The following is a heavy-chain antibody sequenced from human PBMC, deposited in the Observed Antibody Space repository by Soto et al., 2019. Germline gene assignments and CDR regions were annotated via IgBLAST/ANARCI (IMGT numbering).Heavy chain of an antibody. V-gene: IGHV4-30-2*01. CDR3: ARQGGSGSTVWYGNG. J-gene: IGHJ2*01. D-gene: IGHD1-26*01. CDR1: GGSISSGGYS. Sequence: QLQLQESGSGLVKPSQTLSLTCAVSGGSISSGGYSWSWLRQPPGKGLEWIGYIFHSGSTYYNPSLKRRGTISAAGAQKQFFRVLKTLTAAAAAVYYWARQGGSGSTVWYGNGWGRGTLITIFS. CDR2: IFHSGST.